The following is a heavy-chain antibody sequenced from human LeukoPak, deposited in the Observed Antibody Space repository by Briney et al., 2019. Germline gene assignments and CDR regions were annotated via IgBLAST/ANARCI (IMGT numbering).Heavy chain of an antibody. J-gene: IGHJ5*02. V-gene: IGHV5-51*01. CDR2: IYPGDSDT. D-gene: IGHD6-13*01. Sequence: GESLKISCKGSGYSFTSYWIGWVRQMPGKGLGWMGIIYPGDSDTRYSPSFQGQVTISADKSISTAYLQWSSLKASDTAMYYCARRGFVPLVRGIWFDPWGQGTLVTVSS. CDR1: GYSFTSYW. CDR3: ARRGFVPLVRGIWFDP.